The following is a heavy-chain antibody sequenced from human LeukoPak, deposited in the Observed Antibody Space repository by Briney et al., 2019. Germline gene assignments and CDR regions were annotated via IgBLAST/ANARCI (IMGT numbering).Heavy chain of an antibody. D-gene: IGHD3-16*02. Sequence: GESLKISCKGSGYSFTSYWIGWVRQMPGKGLEWMGIIYPGDSDTRYSPSFQGQVTISADKSISTAYLQWSSLKASDTAMYYCARGWYYDYVWGSYRHPYFDYWGQGTLVTVSS. CDR3: ARGWYYDYVWGSYRHPYFDY. CDR2: IYPGDSDT. V-gene: IGHV5-51*01. J-gene: IGHJ4*02. CDR1: GYSFTSYW.